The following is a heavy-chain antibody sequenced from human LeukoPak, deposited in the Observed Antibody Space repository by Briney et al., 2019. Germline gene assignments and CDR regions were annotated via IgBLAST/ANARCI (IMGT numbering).Heavy chain of an antibody. CDR1: GFTFDDYA. CDR2: ISWNSGSI. Sequence: PGGSLRLSCAASGFTFDDYAMHWVRQAPGKGLEWVSGISWNSGSIGYADSVKGRFIITRHNAKNSLYLQMNSLRAEDTALYYCAKDTGGAAPLRYMDVWGKGTTVTVSS. J-gene: IGHJ6*03. V-gene: IGHV3-9*01. D-gene: IGHD6-6*01. CDR3: AKDTGGAAPLRYMDV.